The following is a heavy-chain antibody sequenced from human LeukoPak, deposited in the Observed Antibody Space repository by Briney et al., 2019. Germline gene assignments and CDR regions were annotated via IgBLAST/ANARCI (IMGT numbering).Heavy chain of an antibody. D-gene: IGHD6-13*01. CDR3: ARREVMYTSRQGSNFDY. Sequence: PGGSLRLSCAASGFIFSSYAMSWVRQAPGKGLEWVSGISDSGGSTDYADSVKGRFTISRDNSKNTLYLQLNSLRAEDTALYYCARREVMYTSRQGSNFDYWGQGTLVTVSS. V-gene: IGHV3-23*01. CDR2: ISDSGGST. J-gene: IGHJ4*02. CDR1: GFIFSSYA.